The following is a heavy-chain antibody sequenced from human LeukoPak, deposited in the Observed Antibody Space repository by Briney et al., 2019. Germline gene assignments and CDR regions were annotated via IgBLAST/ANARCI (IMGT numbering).Heavy chain of an antibody. V-gene: IGHV4-59*08. Sequence: PSETPSLTCTVSGGSISSYYWSWIRQPPGKGLEWIGYIYYSGSTNHNPSLKSRVTISVDTSKNQFSLKLSSVTAADTAVYYCARQADYGGTIDYWGQGTLVTVSS. CDR2: IYYSGST. CDR1: GGSISSYY. J-gene: IGHJ4*02. D-gene: IGHD4-23*01. CDR3: ARQADYGGTIDY.